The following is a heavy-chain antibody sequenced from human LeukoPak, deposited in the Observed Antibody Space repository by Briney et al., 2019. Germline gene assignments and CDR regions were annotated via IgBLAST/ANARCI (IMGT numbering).Heavy chain of an antibody. CDR2: ISAYNCNT. J-gene: IGHJ4*02. D-gene: IGHD3-10*01. CDR1: GYTFTSYG. CDR3: ARDVGRWFGELLTLYYFDY. V-gene: IGHV1-18*01. Sequence: ASVRVSCKASGYTFTSYGISWVRQAPGQGLEWMGWISAYNCNTNYAQKLQGRVTMTTDTSTSTAYMELRSLRSDDTAVYYCARDVGRWFGELLTLYYFDYCGQGTLVTVSS.